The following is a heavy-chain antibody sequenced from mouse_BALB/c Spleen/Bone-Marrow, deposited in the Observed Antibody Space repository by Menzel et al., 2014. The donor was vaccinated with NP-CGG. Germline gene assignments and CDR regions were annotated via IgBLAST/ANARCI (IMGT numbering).Heavy chain of an antibody. CDR1: GYTFTSYW. V-gene: IGHV1-7*01. CDR2: INPSTGYT. D-gene: IGHD1-2*01. J-gene: IGHJ2*01. Sequence: QVQLKQSGAELAKPGASVKMSCKASGYTFTSYWMHWVKQRPGQGLEWIGYINPSTGYTEYNQKFKDKATLTADKSSSTAYMQLSSLTSEDSAVYYCARSYYGYLYYLDYWGQGTTLTVSS. CDR3: ARSYYGYLYYLDY.